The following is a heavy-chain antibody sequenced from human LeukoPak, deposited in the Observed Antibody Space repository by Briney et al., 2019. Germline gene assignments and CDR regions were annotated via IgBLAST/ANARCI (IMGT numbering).Heavy chain of an antibody. CDR2: ISGSGGST. D-gene: IGHD1-26*01. V-gene: IGHV3-23*01. CDR1: GFTFSSYG. Sequence: GGTLRLSCAASGFTFSSYGMSWVRQAPGKGLEWVSAISGSGGSTYYADSVKGRFTISRDNSKNTLYLQMNSLRAEDTAVYYCAKVHRERPATGSYYYFDYWGQGTLVTVSS. CDR3: AKVHRERPATGSYYYFDY. J-gene: IGHJ4*02.